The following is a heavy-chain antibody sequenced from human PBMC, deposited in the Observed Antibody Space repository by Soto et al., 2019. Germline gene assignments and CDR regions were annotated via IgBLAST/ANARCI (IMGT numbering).Heavy chain of an antibody. CDR1: GGTFSSYA. CDR2: IIPIFGTA. D-gene: IGHD3-22*01. J-gene: IGHJ6*04. V-gene: IGHV1-69*01. CDR3: ARTMIVVVRSYYYYGMDV. Sequence: QVQLVQSGAEVKKPGSSVKVSCKASGGTFSSYAISWVRQAPGQGLEWMGGIIPIFGTANYAQKFQGRVTITADESTSTAYMELSSLRSEDTAVDYCARTMIVVVRSYYYYGMDVWGKGTTVTVSS.